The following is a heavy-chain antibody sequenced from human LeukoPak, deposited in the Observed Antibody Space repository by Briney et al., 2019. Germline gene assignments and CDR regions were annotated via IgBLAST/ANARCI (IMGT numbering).Heavy chain of an antibody. V-gene: IGHV1-69*13. D-gene: IGHD6-19*01. J-gene: IGHJ4*02. CDR1: GGTYSSYA. CDR2: IIPIFGTA. CDR3: AGRIAVAGTTLFDY. Sequence: SVKVSCKASGGTYSSYAISWVRQAPGQGLEWMGGIIPIFGTANYAQKFQGRVTITADESTSTAYMELSSLRSEDTAVYYCAGRIAVAGTTLFDYWGQGTLVTVSS.